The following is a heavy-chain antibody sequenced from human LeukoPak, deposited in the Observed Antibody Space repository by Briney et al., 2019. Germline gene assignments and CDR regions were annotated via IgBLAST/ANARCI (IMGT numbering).Heavy chain of an antibody. D-gene: IGHD1-26*01. CDR1: GGSFSDYD. V-gene: IGHV4-34*01. Sequence: SETLSLTCAVYGGSFSDYDWSWIRQPPGKGLEWIGEINQSGSTNYNPSLKSRVTISVDTSKNQFSLKLSSVTAADTAVYYCARAVGATDFDYWGQGTQVTVSS. CDR2: INQSGST. J-gene: IGHJ4*02. CDR3: ARAVGATDFDY.